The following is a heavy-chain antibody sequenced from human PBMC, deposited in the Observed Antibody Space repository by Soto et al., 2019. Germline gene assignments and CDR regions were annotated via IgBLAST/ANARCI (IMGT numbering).Heavy chain of an antibody. J-gene: IGHJ5*02. D-gene: IGHD3-10*01. Sequence: PVGSLRLSCATSGFTFTNYAMSWVRQAPGKGLEWVSLISSSGDNTYYADSVKGRFTISRDNSKNTLFLQINSLRLEDAAVYYCAKSYGSGSLAPNWFDPWGQGTLVTVSS. CDR2: ISSSGDNT. CDR3: AKSYGSGSLAPNWFDP. CDR1: GFTFTNYA. V-gene: IGHV3-23*01.